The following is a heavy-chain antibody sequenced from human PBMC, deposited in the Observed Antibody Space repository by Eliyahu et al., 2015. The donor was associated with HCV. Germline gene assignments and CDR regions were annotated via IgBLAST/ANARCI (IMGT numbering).Heavy chain of an antibody. CDR2: IYWNDDK. J-gene: IGHJ6*02. CDR3: AHRPPGEYYDYVWGSYRPYYYYYGMDV. V-gene: IGHV2-5*01. CDR1: GFSLXTSGXG. Sequence: QITLKESGPTLVKPTQTLTLTCTFSGFSLXTSGXGVGWXRQPPGKALEWLALIYWNDDKRYSPSLKSRLTITKDTSKNQVVLTMTNMDPVDTATYYCAHRPPGEYYDYVWGSYRPYYYYYGMDVWGQGTTVTVSS. D-gene: IGHD3-16*02.